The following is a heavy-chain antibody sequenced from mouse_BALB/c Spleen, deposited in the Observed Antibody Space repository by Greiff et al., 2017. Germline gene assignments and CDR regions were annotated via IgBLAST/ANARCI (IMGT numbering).Heavy chain of an antibody. CDR1: GFAFSSYD. D-gene: IGHD1-1*02. CDR2: ISSGGGST. CDR3: ARHHYGPYYYAMDY. Sequence: EVQLVESGGGLVKPGGSLKLSCAASGFAFSSYDMSWVRQTPEKRLEWVAYISSGGGSTYYPDTVKGRFTISRDNAKNTLYLQMSSLKSEDTAMYYCARHHYGPYYYAMDYWGQGTSVTVSS. V-gene: IGHV5-12-1*01. J-gene: IGHJ4*01.